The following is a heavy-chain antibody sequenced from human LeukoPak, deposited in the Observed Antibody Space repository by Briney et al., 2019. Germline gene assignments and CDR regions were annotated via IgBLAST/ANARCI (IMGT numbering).Heavy chain of an antibody. J-gene: IGHJ4*02. Sequence: SETLSLTCTVSGGSISSGGYYWSWIRQHPGKGLEWIGYLYYSGSTYSNPSLKSRVTISVDPSKNQFSLKLRSVTAADTAVYYCARVGGYCSGGSCYWPFEYWGQGTLVSVSS. D-gene: IGHD2-15*01. V-gene: IGHV4-31*03. CDR2: LYYSGST. CDR3: ARVGGYCSGGSCYWPFEY. CDR1: GGSISSGGYY.